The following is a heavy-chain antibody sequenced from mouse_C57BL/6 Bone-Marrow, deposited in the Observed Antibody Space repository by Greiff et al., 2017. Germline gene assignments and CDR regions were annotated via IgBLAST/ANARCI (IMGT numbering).Heavy chain of an antibody. V-gene: IGHV1-39*01. Sequence: VQLQQSGPELVKPGASVKISCKASGYSFTDYNMNWVKQSNGKSLEWIGVINPNYGTTSYNQKFKGKATLTVDQSSSTAYMQLNSLTSEDAAVYYGASAPPYYGSSYDYAMDYWGQGTSVTVSS. J-gene: IGHJ4*01. CDR2: INPNYGTT. CDR3: ASAPPYYGSSYDYAMDY. D-gene: IGHD1-1*01. CDR1: GYSFTDYN.